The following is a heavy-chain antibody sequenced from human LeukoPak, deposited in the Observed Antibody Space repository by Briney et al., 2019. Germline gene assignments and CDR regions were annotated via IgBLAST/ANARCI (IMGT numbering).Heavy chain of an antibody. CDR1: SGSISTSNYY. CDR2: IFYSGST. Sequence: PSETLSLTCTVSSGSISTSNYYWGWVRQPPGKALEWIGNIFYSGSTYYSPSLKSRVTISLDTSRNQFSLKLSSVTAADTAVYYCASYKSSSWYSFQHWGQGTLVTVSS. J-gene: IGHJ1*01. V-gene: IGHV4-39*07. D-gene: IGHD6-13*01. CDR3: ASYKSSSWYSFQH.